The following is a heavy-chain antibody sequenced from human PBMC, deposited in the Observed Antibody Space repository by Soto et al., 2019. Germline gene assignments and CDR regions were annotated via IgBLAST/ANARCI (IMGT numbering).Heavy chain of an antibody. CDR2: IKSDGSST. CDR3: TRGIGEELFEARNGMDA. CDR1: GFTFSNHW. J-gene: IGHJ6*02. V-gene: IGHV3-74*03. D-gene: IGHD1-26*01. Sequence: GGSLRLSCAASGFTFSNHWMHWVRQAPGKGLMWVSRIKSDGSSTKYADSVKGRFTISRDNAKSTLYLQMNSLRADDTAVYYCTRGIGEELFEARNGMDAWGQGTTVTVSS.